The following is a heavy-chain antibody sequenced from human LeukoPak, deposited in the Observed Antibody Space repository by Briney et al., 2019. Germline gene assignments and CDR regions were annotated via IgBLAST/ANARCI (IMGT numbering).Heavy chain of an antibody. CDR3: AKALPLSYFDY. CDR1: GFTFSSYT. V-gene: IGHV3-23*01. Sequence: PGGSLRLSCAASGFTFSSYTMSWVRQAPGRGLAWVSVISGSSVNLDYADSVKGRFTISRDNSKNTLYLQMNSLRAEDTAVYYCAKALPLSYFDYWGQGTLVTVSS. J-gene: IGHJ4*02. CDR2: ISGSSVNL.